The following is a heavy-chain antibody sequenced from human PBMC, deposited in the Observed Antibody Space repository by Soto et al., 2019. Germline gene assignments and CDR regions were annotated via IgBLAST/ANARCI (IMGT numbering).Heavy chain of an antibody. CDR1: AGSISSGGYY. J-gene: IGHJ5*02. Sequence: QVQLQESGPGLVKPSQTLSLTCTVSAGSISSGGYYWSWIRQHPEQGLEWIGYIHYSGSTNYNPSLKSRVTISVDTSKNQFSLKLNSVTAADTAVYYCASGDGYQFDPWGQGTLVTVSS. CDR2: IHYSGST. CDR3: ASGDGYQFDP. D-gene: IGHD5-12*01. V-gene: IGHV4-31*02.